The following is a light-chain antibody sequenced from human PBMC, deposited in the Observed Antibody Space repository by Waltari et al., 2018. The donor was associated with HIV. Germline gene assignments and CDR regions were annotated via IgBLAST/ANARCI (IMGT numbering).Light chain of an antibody. Sequence: QSVLTQPPSASATPGQRVTISCSGSNSNIGSNTVNWYQQLPGRAPKLLIHTNTERPSGVPDRFSGSKSGTSASLAISGLQAEDEADYYCAAWDDSLTGSVVFGGGTKVTVL. J-gene: IGLJ2*01. CDR3: AAWDDSLTGSVV. CDR1: NSNIGSNT. V-gene: IGLV1-44*01. CDR2: TNT.